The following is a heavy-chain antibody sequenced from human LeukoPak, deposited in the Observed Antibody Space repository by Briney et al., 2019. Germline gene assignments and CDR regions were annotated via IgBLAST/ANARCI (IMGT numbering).Heavy chain of an antibody. Sequence: GGSLRLSCAASGFTFSSYEMNWVRQAPGKGLEWVSYISSSGSTIYYADSVKGRFTISRDNAKNSLYLQMNSLRAEDTAVYYCAKGTSYYYDSSGSEPGFDYWGQGTLVTVSS. J-gene: IGHJ4*02. CDR1: GFTFSSYE. CDR2: ISSSGSTI. V-gene: IGHV3-48*03. D-gene: IGHD3-22*01. CDR3: AKGTSYYYDSSGSEPGFDY.